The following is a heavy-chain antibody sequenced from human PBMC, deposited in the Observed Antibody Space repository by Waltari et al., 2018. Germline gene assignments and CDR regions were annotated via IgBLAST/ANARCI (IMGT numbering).Heavy chain of an antibody. CDR3: ARTNFLGGMDV. CDR1: GDSVSSFY. J-gene: IGHJ6*02. CDR2: IFYSGST. V-gene: IGHV4-59*02. Sequence: QVQLQETGPGLVKPSETLSLTCTVSGDSVSSFYWSWIRQPPGKGLEWIAYIFYSGSTSYNPSLKSRVTISVDTSKNQFSLNLRSLTAADTAVYYCARTNFLGGMDVWGQGTTVTVSS.